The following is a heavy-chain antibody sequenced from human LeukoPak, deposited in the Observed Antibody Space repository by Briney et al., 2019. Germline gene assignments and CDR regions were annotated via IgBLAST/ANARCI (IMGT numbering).Heavy chain of an antibody. CDR2: ISGSGGRT. V-gene: IGHV3-23*01. J-gene: IGHJ3*02. CDR1: GFTFSSYV. D-gene: IGHD3-22*01. CDR3: AKSWNYYDSSGDDALDI. Sequence: GGSLRLSCAASGFTFSSYVMSWVRQAPGKGLEWVSGISGSGGRTYYADSVKGRFTISRDNSKNTLYLQINSLRVEDTAVYYCAKSWNYYDSSGDDALDIWGQGTMVTVSS.